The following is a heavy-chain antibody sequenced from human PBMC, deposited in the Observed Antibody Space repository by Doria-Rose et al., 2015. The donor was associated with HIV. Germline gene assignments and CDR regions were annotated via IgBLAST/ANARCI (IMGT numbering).Heavy chain of an antibody. CDR2: IYSGGST. J-gene: IGHJ6*02. CDR3: ARHLLRFLEWLQPNYYNYGVDV. Sequence: VQLQESGGGLIQPGGSLRLSCAASGFTVSSNYMSWVRQAPGMGLEWVSIIYSGGSTGYAESVKGRFTISRDNSKNTLYLQMNSLRAEDTAVYYCARHLLRFLEWLQPNYYNYGVDVWGQGTTVTVSS. D-gene: IGHD3-3*01. V-gene: IGHV3-53*01. CDR1: GFTVSSNY.